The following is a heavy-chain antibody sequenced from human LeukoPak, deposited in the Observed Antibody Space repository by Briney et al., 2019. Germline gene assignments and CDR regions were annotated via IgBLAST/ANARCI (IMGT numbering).Heavy chain of an antibody. V-gene: IGHV3-7*05. Sequence: GGSLTLSCAASGFTFSSYWMSWVRQAPGKGLEWVANIKQDGSEKYYVDSVKGRFTISRDNAKNSLYLQMNSLRAEDTAVYYCARVYGDYENGYYYYYGMDVWGQGTTVTVSS. CDR1: GFTFSSYW. CDR3: ARVYGDYENGYYYYYGMDV. D-gene: IGHD4-17*01. CDR2: IKQDGSEK. J-gene: IGHJ6*02.